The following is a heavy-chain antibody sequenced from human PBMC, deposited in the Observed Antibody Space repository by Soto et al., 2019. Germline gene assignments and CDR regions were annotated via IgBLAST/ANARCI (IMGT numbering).Heavy chain of an antibody. Sequence: AGGSLRLSCAASGFTFSSYGMHWVRQAPGKGLEWVAVIWYDGSNKYYADSVKGRFTISRDNSKNTLYLQMNSLRAEDTAVYYCARDHDILTGYPGLAYWGQGTLVTVSS. D-gene: IGHD3-9*01. CDR3: ARDHDILTGYPGLAY. J-gene: IGHJ4*02. V-gene: IGHV3-33*01. CDR1: GFTFSSYG. CDR2: IWYDGSNK.